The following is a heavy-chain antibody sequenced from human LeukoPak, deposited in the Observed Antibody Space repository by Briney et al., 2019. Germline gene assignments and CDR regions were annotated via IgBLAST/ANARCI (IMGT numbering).Heavy chain of an antibody. V-gene: IGHV4-34*01. CDR1: GGSFSGYY. CDR2: INHSGST. CDR3: ARGRRYSGSYSFDY. D-gene: IGHD1-26*01. Sequence: SETLSLTCAVYGGSFSGYYWSWIRQPPGKGLEWIGEINHSGSTNYNPSLKSRVTISVDTSKNQFSLKLSSVTAADTAVYYCARGRRYSGSYSFDYWGQGTLVTVSS. J-gene: IGHJ4*02.